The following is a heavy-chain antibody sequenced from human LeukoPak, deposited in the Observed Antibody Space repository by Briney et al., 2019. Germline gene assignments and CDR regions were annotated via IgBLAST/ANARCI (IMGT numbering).Heavy chain of an antibody. CDR3: AREGPSVTPYY. D-gene: IGHD4-17*01. CDR2: IKQDGSEK. Sequence: GGSLRLSCAASGFNFGSNWMSWVRQAPGKGLEWVANIKQDGSEKYYVDSVKGRFTISRDNAKNSLYLQMNSLRADDTAVYYCAREGPSVTPYYWGQGTLVTVSS. CDR1: GFNFGSNW. J-gene: IGHJ4*02. V-gene: IGHV3-7*01.